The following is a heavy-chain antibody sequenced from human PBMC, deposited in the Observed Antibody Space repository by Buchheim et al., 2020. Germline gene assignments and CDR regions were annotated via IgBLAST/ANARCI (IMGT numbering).Heavy chain of an antibody. CDR3: ARDPFTGTTSDYYYYGMDV. D-gene: IGHD1-7*01. Sequence: QVQLVQSGAAVKKPGASVKVSCKASGYTFTGYYMHWVRQAPGQGLEWMGWINPNSGGTNYAQKFQGWVTMTRDTSISKAYMELSRLRSDDTAVYYCARDPFTGTTSDYYYYGMDVWGRGTT. V-gene: IGHV1-2*04. CDR2: INPNSGGT. CDR1: GYTFTGYY. J-gene: IGHJ6*02.